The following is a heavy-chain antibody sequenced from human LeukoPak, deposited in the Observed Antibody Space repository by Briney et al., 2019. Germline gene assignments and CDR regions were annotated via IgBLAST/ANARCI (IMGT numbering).Heavy chain of an antibody. J-gene: IGHJ4*02. Sequence: SETLSLTCTISGASSRHNWSWIRQPPGKGLEWIGDIYYSGSTKYNPSLKSRVTISVDTSKNQFSLKLSSVTAADTAVYYCARDRDYYRLGRYFDYWGQGTLVTVSS. CDR3: ARDRDYYRLGRYFDY. D-gene: IGHD3-10*01. V-gene: IGHV4-59*11. CDR2: IYYSGST. CDR1: GASSRHN.